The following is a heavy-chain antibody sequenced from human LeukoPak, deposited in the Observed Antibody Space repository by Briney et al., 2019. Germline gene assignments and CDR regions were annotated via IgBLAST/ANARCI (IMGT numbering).Heavy chain of an antibody. V-gene: IGHV1-69*13. D-gene: IGHD3-10*01. CDR2: TIPIFGTA. Sequence: GASVKVSCKASGGTFSSYAISWVRQAPGQGLEWMGGTIPIFGTANYAQKFQGRVTITADESTSTAYMELSSLRSEDTAVYYCARYRGGGGSGSYHYYYYYMDVWGKGTTVTISS. CDR1: GGTFSSYA. J-gene: IGHJ6*03. CDR3: ARYRGGGGSGSYHYYYYYMDV.